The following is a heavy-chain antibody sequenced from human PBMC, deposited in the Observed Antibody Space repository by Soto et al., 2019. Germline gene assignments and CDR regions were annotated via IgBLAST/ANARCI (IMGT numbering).Heavy chain of an antibody. V-gene: IGHV3-23*01. CDR1: GFTFSSHA. J-gene: IGHJ4*02. CDR3: AKAEEASGLPNSYLDY. D-gene: IGHD2-15*01. CDR2: MTGSGGTT. Sequence: EVQLLESGGGLEQPGGSLRLSCAASGFTFSSHAMSWVRQAPGRGLEWVSLMTGSGGTTYYADSVKGRFTISRDNAKNTVYLQMHSLRAEDTAVYYCAKAEEASGLPNSYLDYWGQGTLVTVSS.